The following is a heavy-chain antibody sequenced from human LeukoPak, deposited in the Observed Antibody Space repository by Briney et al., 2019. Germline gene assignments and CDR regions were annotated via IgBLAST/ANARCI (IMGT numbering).Heavy chain of an antibody. Sequence: SETLSLTCAVYGGSFSSYYWSWIRQPPGKGLEWIGEINHSGSTNYDPSLKSRVTISVDTSKNQFSLKLSSVTAADTAVYYCARRRGSYYYYYMDVWGKGTTVTVSS. J-gene: IGHJ6*03. V-gene: IGHV4-34*01. CDR3: ARRRGSYYYYYMDV. CDR2: INHSGST. CDR1: GGSFSSYY.